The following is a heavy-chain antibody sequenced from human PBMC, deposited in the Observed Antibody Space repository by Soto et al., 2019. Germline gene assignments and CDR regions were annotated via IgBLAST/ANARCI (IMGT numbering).Heavy chain of an antibody. V-gene: IGHV3-66*01. CDR1: GFTISSNY. J-gene: IGHJ6*02. CDR3: ARVAPYYYYAMDV. D-gene: IGHD5-12*01. Sequence: GGSLRLSCAASGFTISSNYMSWVRQTPGKGLELVSLIYSGCTTYYAGSVKGRFTISRDISKNTLYLQMNSLRAEDTAVYYCARVAPYYYYAMDVWGQGTTVTVSS. CDR2: IYSGCTT.